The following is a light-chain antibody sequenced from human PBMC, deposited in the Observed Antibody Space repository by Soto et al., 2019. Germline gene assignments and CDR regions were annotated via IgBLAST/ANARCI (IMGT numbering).Light chain of an antibody. CDR1: QSVSSL. Sequence: IVLTQSPATLSVSPGERATLSCRASQSVSSLLAWYQQKPRQAPRLLIYGASSRATGIPDRFSGSGSGTDFTLTISRLEPEDFAVYYCQQYGSSPQTFGQGTKVDI. CDR2: GAS. J-gene: IGKJ1*01. CDR3: QQYGSSPQT. V-gene: IGKV3-20*01.